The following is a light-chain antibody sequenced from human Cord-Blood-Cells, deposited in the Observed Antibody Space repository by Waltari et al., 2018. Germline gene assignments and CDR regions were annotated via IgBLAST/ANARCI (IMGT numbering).Light chain of an antibody. J-gene: IGKJ4*01. CDR3: QQYNNWPPLT. CDR1: QSVSSN. Sequence: EIVMTQSPATLSVSPGERATLSCRARQSVSSNLAWYQHKPGQAPRLLIYGASSRATGIPARFSGSVSGTEFTLPISSLQSDDFAVSYCQQYNNWPPLTFGGGTKVEI. V-gene: IGKV3-15*01. CDR2: GAS.